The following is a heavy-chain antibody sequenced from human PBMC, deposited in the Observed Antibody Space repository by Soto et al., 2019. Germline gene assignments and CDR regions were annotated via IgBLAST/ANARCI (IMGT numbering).Heavy chain of an antibody. Sequence: QITLNESGPTVVRPTETLTLTCRFSGFSLTTSGVGVGWIRQSPGKAPECLELIYWDDDKRYSASLKSRLTITKDTSKNQVVLTVSDLDPTDTATYYCAHRVLRTVFGLVTTTAIYFDFWGQGTPVAVSS. CDR1: GFSLTTSGVG. CDR3: AHRVLRTVFGLVTTTAIYFDF. CDR2: IYWDDDK. V-gene: IGHV2-5*02. J-gene: IGHJ4*02. D-gene: IGHD3-3*01.